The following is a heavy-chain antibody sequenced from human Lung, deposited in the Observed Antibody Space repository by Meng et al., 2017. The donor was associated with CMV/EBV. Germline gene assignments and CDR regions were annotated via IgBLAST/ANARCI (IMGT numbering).Heavy chain of an antibody. D-gene: IGHD1-26*01. V-gene: IGHV5-51*01. CDR3: ARQAFHVVGFTWGGFDI. J-gene: IGHJ3*02. Sequence: GESXKISXQGSGFSFANYWIGRLRQMPGKGLVWIGIIYPRDSYTTYSPSFQGQVSFSAEKSFNTAYLEWSSFKTSDTAMHYCARQAFHVVGFTWGGFDIWGQGXMVTVSS. CDR2: IYPRDSYT. CDR1: GFSFANYW.